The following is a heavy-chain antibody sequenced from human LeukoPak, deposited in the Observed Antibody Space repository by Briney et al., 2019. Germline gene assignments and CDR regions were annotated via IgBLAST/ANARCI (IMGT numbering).Heavy chain of an antibody. Sequence: PGGSLRLSCAASGFTFSSYGMPWVRQAPGKGLEWVAVIWYDGSNKYYADSVKGRFTISRDNSKNTLYLQMNSLRAEDTAVYYCASGYSYGSAHFDYWGQGTLVTVSS. D-gene: IGHD5-18*01. CDR1: GFTFSSYG. J-gene: IGHJ4*02. CDR3: ASGYSYGSAHFDY. V-gene: IGHV3-33*01. CDR2: IWYDGSNK.